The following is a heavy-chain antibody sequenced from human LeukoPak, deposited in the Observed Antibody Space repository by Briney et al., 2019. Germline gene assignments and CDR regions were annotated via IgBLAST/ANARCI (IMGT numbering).Heavy chain of an antibody. CDR2: ISYDGSNK. D-gene: IGHD6-19*01. V-gene: IGHV3-30*18. J-gene: IGHJ4*02. CDR1: GFTFSSYG. CDR3: AKATEDSGWAYFDY. Sequence: HPGGSLRLSCAASGFTFSSYGMHWVRQAPGKGLEWVAIISYDGSNKYYGDSVKGRFTISRDNYKNTLYLQMNSLRAEDTAVYYCAKATEDSGWAYFDYWGQGTLVTDSS.